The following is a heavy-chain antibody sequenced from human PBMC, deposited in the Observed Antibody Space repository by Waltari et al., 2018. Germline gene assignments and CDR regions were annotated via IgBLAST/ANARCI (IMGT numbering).Heavy chain of an antibody. D-gene: IGHD4-17*01. CDR3: ATGYGDNRYFDL. J-gene: IGHJ2*01. CDR2: IIPSFGTA. Sequence: QVQLVQSGAEVKKPGSSVKVSCKASGGTFSSYAISWVRQAPGQGLEWMGRIIPSFGTANYAQKFQGRVTMTEDTSTDTAYMELSSLRSEDTAVYYCATGYGDNRYFDLWGRGTLVTVSS. CDR1: GGTFSSYA. V-gene: IGHV1-69*08.